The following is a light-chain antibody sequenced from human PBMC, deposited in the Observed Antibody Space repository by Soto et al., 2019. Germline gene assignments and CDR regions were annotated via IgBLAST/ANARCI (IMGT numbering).Light chain of an antibody. CDR1: QSVSSY. CDR2: DAS. J-gene: IGKJ5*01. Sequence: EIVLTQSPATLSLSPGERATLSCRASQSVSSYLAWYQQKSGQAPRLLIYDASNRATGIPARFSGSGSGTDFTLTISRLEPEDFAVYYCQQRSNWPPITFGQGTRLEIK. V-gene: IGKV3-11*01. CDR3: QQRSNWPPIT.